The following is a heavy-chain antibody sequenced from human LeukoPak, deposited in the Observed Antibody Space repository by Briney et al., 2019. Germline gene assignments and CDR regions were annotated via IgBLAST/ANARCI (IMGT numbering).Heavy chain of an antibody. CDR1: GFTFSNAW. CDR3: AKDPDCTSGVCYTFFDY. D-gene: IGHD2-8*01. Sequence: GGSLRLSCAASGFTFSNAWMSWVRQAPGKGLEWVSAISGSGGSTYYADSVKGRFTISRDNSKSTLYLQMNSLRAEDTAVYYCAKDPDCTSGVCYTFFDYWGQGTLVTVSS. CDR2: ISGSGGST. J-gene: IGHJ4*02. V-gene: IGHV3-23*01.